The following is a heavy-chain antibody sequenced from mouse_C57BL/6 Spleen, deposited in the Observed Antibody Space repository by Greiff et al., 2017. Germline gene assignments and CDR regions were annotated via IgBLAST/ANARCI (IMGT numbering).Heavy chain of an antibody. Sequence: EVQLVESGGGLVQPKGSLKLSCAASGFSFNTYAMNWVRQAPGKGLEWVARIRSKSNNYATYYADSVKDRFTISRDDSESMLYLQMNNLKTEDTAMYYCVRQGNWYCDVWGTGTTVTVSS. CDR2: IRSKSNNYAT. CDR1: GFSFNTYA. V-gene: IGHV10-1*01. J-gene: IGHJ1*03. CDR3: VRQGNWYCDV.